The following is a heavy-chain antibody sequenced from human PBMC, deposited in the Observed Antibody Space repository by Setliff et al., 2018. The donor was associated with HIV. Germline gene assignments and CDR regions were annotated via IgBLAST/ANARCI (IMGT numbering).Heavy chain of an antibody. D-gene: IGHD3-3*01. CDR1: GGSMTRNY. V-gene: IGHV4-59*01. CDR3: AREAPSEPTRYYNFWSGYPDWFDP. Sequence: LSLTCSVSGGSMTRNYWSWIRQPPGKGLEWIGYIYYSGTTNYNPSLKSRVTFSVDMSKTQVSLKLTSVTAADTAVYYCAREAPSEPTRYYNFWSGYPDWFDPWGPGTLVTVSS. CDR2: IYYSGTT. J-gene: IGHJ5*02.